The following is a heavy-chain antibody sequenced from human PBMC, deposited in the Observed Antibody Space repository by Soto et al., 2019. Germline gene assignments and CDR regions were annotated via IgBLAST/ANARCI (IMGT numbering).Heavy chain of an antibody. Sequence: SQTLSLTCAISGDSVSSNSAAWNWIRQSPSRGLEWLGRTYYRSKWYNDYAVSVKSRITINPDTSKNQFSLQLNSVTPEDTAVYYCARVVSIAAAGTYYYGMDAWGQGTTVTVSS. CDR2: TYYRSKWYN. CDR1: GDSVSSNSAA. J-gene: IGHJ6*02. V-gene: IGHV6-1*01. CDR3: ARVVSIAAAGTYYYGMDA. D-gene: IGHD6-13*01.